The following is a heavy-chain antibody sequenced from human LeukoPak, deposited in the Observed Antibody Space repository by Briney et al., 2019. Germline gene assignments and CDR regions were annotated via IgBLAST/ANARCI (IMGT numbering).Heavy chain of an antibody. D-gene: IGHD2-15*01. J-gene: IGHJ4*02. CDR3: AKQLGSCSEGSCYFPY. CDR2: IKQDGSEK. CDR1: GLTFSSYW. V-gene: IGHV3-7*03. Sequence: GGSLRLSCAASGLTFSSYWMRWVRQAPGKGLEWVANIKQDGSEKNYVDSVKGRFTISRDNAKNSLYLQMNSLRAEDTAVYYCAKQLGSCSEGSCYFPYGGQGPLVPVS.